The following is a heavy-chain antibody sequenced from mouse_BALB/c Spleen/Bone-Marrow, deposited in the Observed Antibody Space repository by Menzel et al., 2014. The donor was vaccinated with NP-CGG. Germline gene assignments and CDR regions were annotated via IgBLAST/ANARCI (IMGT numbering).Heavy chain of an antibody. J-gene: IGHJ3*01. D-gene: IGHD4-1*01. Sequence: QVQLKQSGPGLVAPSQSLSITCTVSGFSLTSYGVHWVRQPPGKGLEWLGIIWAGGNTNYNSALMSRLSISKDNSKSQVFLKMNSLQTDDTAMYYCARELGAWFAYWGQGTPVTVSA. CDR1: GFSLTSYG. V-gene: IGHV2-9*02. CDR2: IWAGGNT. CDR3: ARELGAWFAY.